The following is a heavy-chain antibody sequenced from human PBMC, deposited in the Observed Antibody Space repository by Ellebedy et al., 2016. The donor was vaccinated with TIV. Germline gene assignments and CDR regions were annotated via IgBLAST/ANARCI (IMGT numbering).Heavy chain of an antibody. V-gene: IGHV4-61*03. J-gene: IGHJ5*02. CDR3: SGAYGRATPRS. Sequence: MPSETLSLTCTVSGGSVSSPNYYWTWIRQPPGKGLEWIGYIYSSGSPDYKPSLKTRVTISVDTSKNHFSLNLKSVTAADTAVYFCSGAYGRATPRSWGQGTLVTVSS. CDR2: IYSSGSP. CDR1: GGSVSSPNYY. D-gene: IGHD3-10*01.